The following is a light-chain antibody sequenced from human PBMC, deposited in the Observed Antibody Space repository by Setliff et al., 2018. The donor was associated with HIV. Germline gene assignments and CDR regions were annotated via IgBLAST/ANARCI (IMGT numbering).Light chain of an antibody. CDR2: EVT. CDR1: SSDVGGYSY. CDR3: SSYTSSNTSYV. V-gene: IGLV2-14*01. Sequence: SVLTQPASVSGSPGQSITISCTGTSSDVGGYSYVSWYQQHPGKAPKLIIYEVTNRPSGVSNRFSGSKSGNTASLTISGLQAEDEADYYCSSYTSSNTSYVFGAGTKVTVL. J-gene: IGLJ1*01.